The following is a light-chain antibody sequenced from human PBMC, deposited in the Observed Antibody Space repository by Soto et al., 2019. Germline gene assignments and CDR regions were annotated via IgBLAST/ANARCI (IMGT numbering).Light chain of an antibody. CDR3: QQYNNWPWT. J-gene: IGKJ1*01. V-gene: IGKV3-15*01. Sequence: EIVMTQSPATLSVSPGERATLSCRASQSVSSNLAWYQQNPGQAPRLLIYGASTRATGIPARFSGSGSGTEFPRTISSLQSEDFAVNYCQQYNNWPWTFGQGTKVEIK. CDR2: GAS. CDR1: QSVSSN.